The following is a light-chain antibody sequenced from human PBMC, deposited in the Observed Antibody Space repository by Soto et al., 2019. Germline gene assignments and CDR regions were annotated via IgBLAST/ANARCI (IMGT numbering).Light chain of an antibody. V-gene: IGKV3-20*01. CDR3: QQYGSSPTWT. CDR1: QSVSNNY. Sequence: EGVLTQSPGTLSLSPGERATLSCRASQSVSNNYLAWYQQKPGQAPRLLIYGASTRATGIPDRFSGSGSGTDFTLTISRLEPEDSAVYYCQQYGSSPTWTFGQGTKV. CDR2: GAS. J-gene: IGKJ1*01.